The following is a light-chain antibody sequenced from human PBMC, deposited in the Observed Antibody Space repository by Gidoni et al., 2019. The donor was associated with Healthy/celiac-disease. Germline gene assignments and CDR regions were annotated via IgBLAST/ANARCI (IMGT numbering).Light chain of an antibody. V-gene: IGKV4-1*01. CDR2: WAS. CDR1: QSVLYSSNNQNY. Sequence: DIVMPQSPDSLAVSLGERATINCKSSQSVLYSSNNQNYLAWYQQKPGQPPKLLIYWASTRESGVPDRFSGSGSGTDFTLTISSLQAEDVAFYYCQQYYSTPYTFGQGTKLEIK. J-gene: IGKJ2*01. CDR3: QQYYSTPYT.